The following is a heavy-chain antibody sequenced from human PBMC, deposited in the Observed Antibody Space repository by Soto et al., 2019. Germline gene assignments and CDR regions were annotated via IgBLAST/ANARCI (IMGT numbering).Heavy chain of an antibody. J-gene: IGHJ3*02. CDR2: IWYDGSNK. Sequence: GGSLRLSCAASGFTFSSYGMHWVRQAPGKGLEWVAVIWYDGSNKYYADSVKGRFTISRDNSKNTLYLQMNSLRAEDTAVYYCAREYGDYEDAFDIWGHGTMVPVSS. V-gene: IGHV3-33*01. D-gene: IGHD4-17*01. CDR3: AREYGDYEDAFDI. CDR1: GFTFSSYG.